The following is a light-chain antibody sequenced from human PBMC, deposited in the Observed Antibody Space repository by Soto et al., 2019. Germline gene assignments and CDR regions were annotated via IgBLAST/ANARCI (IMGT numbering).Light chain of an antibody. CDR2: DAS. Sequence: DIQMTQSPSSLSASVGDRVTITCQASQDISSYLNWYQQKAGKAPTLLIYDASNLETEVPSRFIGIGSGTPFTFTISILQPEDVATYYCQQYDNFMYTFGQGTKLEIK. V-gene: IGKV1-33*01. CDR1: QDISSY. CDR3: QQYDNFMYT. J-gene: IGKJ2*01.